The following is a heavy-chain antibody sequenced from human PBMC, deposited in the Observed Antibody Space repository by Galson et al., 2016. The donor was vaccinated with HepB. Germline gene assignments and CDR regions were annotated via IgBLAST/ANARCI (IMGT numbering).Heavy chain of an antibody. J-gene: IGHJ5*02. D-gene: IGHD6-13*01. CDR3: AKGNEESNSGSSWYNWFDP. Sequence: SLRLSCAASGFTFSAYAIHWVRRAPGKGLEWVSGISASGGSTHYADSVKGRFTFSRDNSKNTLYLQMNSLRAEDTAVYYCAKGNEESNSGSSWYNWFDPWGQGTLVTVSS. CDR1: GFTFSAYA. V-gene: IGHV3-23*01. CDR2: ISASGGST.